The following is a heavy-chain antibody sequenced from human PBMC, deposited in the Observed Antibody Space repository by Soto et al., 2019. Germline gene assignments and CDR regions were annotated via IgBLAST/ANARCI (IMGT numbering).Heavy chain of an antibody. J-gene: IGHJ6*02. D-gene: IGHD2-15*01. V-gene: IGHV5-51*01. Sequence: GESLKISCDPSGCSFTSYWIGWVRQMPGKGLEWMGIIHPGDSDTKYSPSFQGQVTISVDKSITTAYLQWSSLKASDTAMYYCARTPGPDVAASLEYYYFSGMDVWGQGTTVTVSS. CDR3: ARTPGPDVAASLEYYYFSGMDV. CDR2: IHPGDSDT. CDR1: GCSFTSYW.